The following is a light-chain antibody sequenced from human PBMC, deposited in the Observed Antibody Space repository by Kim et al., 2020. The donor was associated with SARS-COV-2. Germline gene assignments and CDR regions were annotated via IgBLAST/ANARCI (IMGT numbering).Light chain of an antibody. CDR3: AAWDDSLNGVV. V-gene: IGLV1-44*01. J-gene: IGLJ2*01. CDR2: SNN. CDR1: SSNIGSNT. Sequence: ELTQPPSASGTPGQRVTISCSGSSSNIGSNTVNWYQQLPGTAPKLLIYSNNQRPSGVPDRFSGSKSGTSASLAISGLQSEDEADYYCAAWDDSLNGVVFGGGSQLRVL.